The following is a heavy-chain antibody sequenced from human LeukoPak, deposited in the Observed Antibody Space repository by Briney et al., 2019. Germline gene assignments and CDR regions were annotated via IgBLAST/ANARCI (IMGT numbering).Heavy chain of an antibody. V-gene: IGHV3-23*01. J-gene: IGHJ1*01. CDR1: GFTFSSYA. CDR2: ISGSGGST. CDR3: AKYVKEWLVRGDCQH. D-gene: IGHD6-19*01. Sequence: VGSLRLSCAASGFTFSSYAMSWVRQAPGKGLEWVSAISGSGGSTYYADSVKGRFTISRDNSKNTLYLQMNSLRAEDTAVYYCAKYVKEWLVRGDCQHWGQGTLVTVSS.